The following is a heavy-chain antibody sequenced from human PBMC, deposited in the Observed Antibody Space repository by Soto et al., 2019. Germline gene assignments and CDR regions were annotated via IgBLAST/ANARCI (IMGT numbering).Heavy chain of an antibody. CDR2: IYYSGST. J-gene: IGHJ4*02. V-gene: IGHV4-59*08. CDR3: ARPGRDWGALHY. Sequence: QVQLQESGPGLVKPSETLSLTCTDSNDSISTYYWTWIRQPPGKGLEWIGFIYYSGSTNYNPSLQSRVTISVDTSKNQFSLKMNSVTAADTAVYYCARPGRDWGALHYWGQGTLVTVSS. D-gene: IGHD7-27*01. CDR1: NDSISTYY.